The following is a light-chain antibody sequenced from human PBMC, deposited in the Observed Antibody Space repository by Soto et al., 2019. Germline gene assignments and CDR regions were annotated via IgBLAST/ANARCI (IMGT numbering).Light chain of an antibody. Sequence: ETVMTQSPATLSVSLGERATLSCRASQSVNTNLAWYQQKPGQAPGLLIYGASIRATGVPARFSGSGSGTDFTLTISSLQPEDFAVYFCQQYKNWPPVTFGGGTKWIS. CDR1: QSVNTN. CDR3: QQYKNWPPVT. CDR2: GAS. V-gene: IGKV3-15*01. J-gene: IGKJ4*01.